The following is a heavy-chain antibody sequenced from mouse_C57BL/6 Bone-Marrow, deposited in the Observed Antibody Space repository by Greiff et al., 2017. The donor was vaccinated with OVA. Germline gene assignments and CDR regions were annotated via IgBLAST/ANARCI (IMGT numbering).Heavy chain of an antibody. V-gene: IGHV1-61*01. Sequence: QVQLQQPGAELVRPGSSVKLSCKASGYTFTSYWMDWVKQRPGQGLEWIGNIYPSDSETHYNQKFKDKATLTVDKSSSTAYMQLSSLTSEDSAVYYCVRYYYGSSDYAMDYRGQGNSETVSP. D-gene: IGHD1-1*01. CDR1: GYTFTSYW. J-gene: IGHJ4*01. CDR2: IYPSDSET. CDR3: VRYYYGSSDYAMDY.